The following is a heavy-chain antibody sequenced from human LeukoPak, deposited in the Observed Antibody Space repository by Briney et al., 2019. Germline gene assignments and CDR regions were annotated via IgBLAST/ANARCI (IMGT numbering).Heavy chain of an antibody. Sequence: SETLSLTCAVYGGSFSNYYWSWIRQSPGKGLEWIGEINDSGTISYNPSLMSRVTISVDKSKNQFSLKLSSVTAADTAVYYCARRWNYGRNYYIDVWGKGATVSVSS. CDR2: INDSGTI. J-gene: IGHJ6*03. CDR3: ARRWNYGRNYYIDV. CDR1: GGSFSNYY. V-gene: IGHV4-34*01. D-gene: IGHD1-7*01.